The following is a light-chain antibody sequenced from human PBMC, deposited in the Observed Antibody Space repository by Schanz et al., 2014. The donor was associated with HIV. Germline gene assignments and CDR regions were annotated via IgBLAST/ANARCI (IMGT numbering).Light chain of an antibody. CDR1: QSVTSSL. CDR2: GAS. V-gene: IGKV3-20*01. CDR3: QRRGSWPLT. Sequence: EIVLTQSPGTLSLSPGQRATLSCRASQSVTSSLLAWYRQRPGQAPGLLIYGASSRAADIPDRFSGSGAGTDFTLTISSLEPEDLAVYYWQRRGSWPLTCGGGTKVEIK. J-gene: IGKJ4*01.